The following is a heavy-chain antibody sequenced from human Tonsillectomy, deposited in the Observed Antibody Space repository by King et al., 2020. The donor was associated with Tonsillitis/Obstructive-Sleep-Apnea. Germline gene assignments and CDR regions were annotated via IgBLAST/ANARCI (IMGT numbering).Heavy chain of an antibody. CDR3: ASVCSSTSCYRYYYYGMDV. Sequence: VQLVESGAEVKKPGASVKVSCKASGYTFTSYGISWVRQAPGQGLEWMGWISAYNGNTNYAQKIQGRVTMTTDTSTSTAYMELRSLRSDDTAVYYCASVCSSTSCYRYYYYGMDVWGQGTTVTVSS. V-gene: IGHV1-18*01. CDR2: ISAYNGNT. CDR1: GYTFTSYG. D-gene: IGHD2-2*02. J-gene: IGHJ6*02.